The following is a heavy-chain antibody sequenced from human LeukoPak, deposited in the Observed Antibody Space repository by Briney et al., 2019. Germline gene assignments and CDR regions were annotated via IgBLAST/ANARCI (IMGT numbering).Heavy chain of an antibody. CDR2: ISGSGGST. J-gene: IGHJ6*02. CDR1: GFAFDEHV. CDR3: AKGRRDGFNYGIDV. D-gene: IGHD5-24*01. Sequence: GGSLRLSCTASGFAFDEHVMSWVRQAPGKGLQWVSDISGSGGSTYHADSVKGPFTISRDNSKNTLYLQMNSLRAEDTAVYYCAKGRRDGFNYGIDVWGQGTTVTVSS. V-gene: IGHV3-23*01.